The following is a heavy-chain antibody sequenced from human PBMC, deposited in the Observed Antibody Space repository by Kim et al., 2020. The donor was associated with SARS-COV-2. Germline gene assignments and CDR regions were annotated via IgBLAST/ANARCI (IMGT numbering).Heavy chain of an antibody. Sequence: SVKVSCKASGGTFSSYAISWVRQAPGQGLEWMGGIIPIFGTANYAQKFQGRVTITADESTSTAYMELSSLRSEDTAVYYCARDGVNIVVVPAAILGYGMDVWGQGTTVTVSS. CDR3: ARDGVNIVVVPAAILGYGMDV. J-gene: IGHJ6*02. V-gene: IGHV1-69*13. CDR1: GGTFSSYA. CDR2: IIPIFGTA. D-gene: IGHD2-2*02.